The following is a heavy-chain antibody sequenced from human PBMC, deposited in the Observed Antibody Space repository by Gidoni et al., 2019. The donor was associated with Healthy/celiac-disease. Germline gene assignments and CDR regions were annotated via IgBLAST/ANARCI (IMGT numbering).Heavy chain of an antibody. J-gene: IGHJ5*02. D-gene: IGHD3-22*01. V-gene: IGHV5-51*01. CDR3: ARHTYYYDSSGYGFDP. CDR2: IYPGDSDT. CDR1: GYSFTSYW. Sequence: EVQLVQSGAEVKKPGESLQISCKGSGYSFTSYWIGWVRQMPGKGLEWMGIIYPGDSDTRYSPSFQGQVTISADKSISTAYLQWSSLKASDTAMYYCARHTYYYDSSGYGFDPWGQGTLVTVSS.